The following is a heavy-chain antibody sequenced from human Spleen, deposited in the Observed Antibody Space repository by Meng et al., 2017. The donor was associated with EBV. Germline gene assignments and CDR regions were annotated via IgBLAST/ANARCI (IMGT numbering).Heavy chain of an antibody. D-gene: IGHD4-17*01. CDR1: GYRFTNYA. J-gene: IGHJ4*02. CDR2: INPGNGNT. Sequence: QVQLVQSGAEMKKPGASVKVSCEASGYRFTNYAIHWVRQAPGQSLEWMGWINPGNGNTKYSQKLQGRVTITRDTSASTAYVELSSLRSEDTAIYYCATINYGDFDYWGQGTLVTVSS. V-gene: IGHV1-3*01. CDR3: ATINYGDFDY.